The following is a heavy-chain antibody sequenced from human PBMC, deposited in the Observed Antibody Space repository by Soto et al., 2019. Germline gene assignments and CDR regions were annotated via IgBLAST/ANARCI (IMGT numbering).Heavy chain of an antibody. CDR1: GFTFSSYA. CDR2: ISGSGGST. CDR3: AKVGTVRAARGYFDY. Sequence: GGSLRLSCAASGFTFSSYAMGWVRQAPGKGLEWVSAISGSGGSTYYADSVKGRFTISRDNSKNTLYLQMNSLRAEDTAVYYCAKVGTVRAARGYFDYWGQGTLVTVSS. D-gene: IGHD6-6*01. V-gene: IGHV3-23*01. J-gene: IGHJ4*02.